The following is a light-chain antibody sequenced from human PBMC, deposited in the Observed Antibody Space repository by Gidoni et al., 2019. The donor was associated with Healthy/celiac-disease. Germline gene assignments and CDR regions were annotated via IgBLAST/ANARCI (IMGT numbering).Light chain of an antibody. CDR3: CSYAGSSTLV. Sequence: SPGQSITISCTGTSSAVGSYNLVAWYQQNPGKAPKLMIYEGSKRPSGVSNLFSGSKSGNTASLTISGLQAEDEADYDCCSYAGSSTLVFGGGTKLTGL. CDR1: SSAVGSYNL. V-gene: IGLV2-23*01. J-gene: IGLJ2*01. CDR2: EGS.